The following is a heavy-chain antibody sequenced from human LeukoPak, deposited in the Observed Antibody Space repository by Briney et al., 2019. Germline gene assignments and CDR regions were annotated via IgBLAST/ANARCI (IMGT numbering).Heavy chain of an antibody. D-gene: IGHD1-20*01. CDR1: GFTFNNYA. CDR2: ISGSGGST. V-gene: IGHV3-23*01. J-gene: IGHJ4*02. Sequence: GGSLRLSCAASGFTFNNYAMTWVRQAPGKGLEWVSGISGSGGSTYYADSVKGRFTISRDNSKNTLYLQMNSLRAEDTAVYYCAGNNWNDGELWGQGTLVTVSS. CDR3: AGNNWNDGEL.